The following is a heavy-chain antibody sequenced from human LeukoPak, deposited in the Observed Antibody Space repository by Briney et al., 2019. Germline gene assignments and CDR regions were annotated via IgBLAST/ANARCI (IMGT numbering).Heavy chain of an antibody. J-gene: IGHJ4*02. D-gene: IGHD6-19*01. V-gene: IGHV4-34*01. CDR2: INHSGST. Sequence: PSETLSLTCAVYGGSFSGYYWSWIRQPPGKGLEWIGEINHSGSTNYNPSLKSRVTISVDTSKNQFSLKLSSVTAADTAVYYCARVGQWHDYFDYWGQGTLVTVSS. CDR1: GGSFSGYY. CDR3: ARVGQWHDYFDY.